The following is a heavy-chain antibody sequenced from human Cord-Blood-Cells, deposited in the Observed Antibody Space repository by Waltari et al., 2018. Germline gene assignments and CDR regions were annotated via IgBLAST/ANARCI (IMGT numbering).Heavy chain of an antibody. V-gene: IGHV3-30*04. CDR3: ASTPRAAGDY. J-gene: IGHJ4*02. D-gene: IGHD6-13*01. CDR1: GFSSCTYP. Sequence: QVQLVEAGGGVVQPGRSLRLSGAASGFSSCTYPMQWVRQAPGKGLEWVAVISYDGSNKYYADSVKGRFTISRDNSKNTLYLQMNSLRAEDTAVYYCASTPRAAGDYWGQGTLVTVSS. CDR2: ISYDGSNK.